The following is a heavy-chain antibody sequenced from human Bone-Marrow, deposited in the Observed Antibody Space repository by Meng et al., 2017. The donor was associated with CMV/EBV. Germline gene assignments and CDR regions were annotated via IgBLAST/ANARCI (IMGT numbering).Heavy chain of an antibody. V-gene: IGHV2-5*02. J-gene: IGHJ4*02. CDR2: NYWDDDK. D-gene: IGHD3-3*01. Sequence: QITLKASCPTLMRPTQTPTLTCTVSGFSLSTTGVGVAWIRKSPGKALEWLALNYWDDDKRYSPSLKNRLTITKDTSKNQVILTMTNMDPVDTGTYYCAHRITYYRGAFDFWGQGTLVTVSS. CDR1: GFSLSTTGVG. CDR3: AHRITYYRGAFDF.